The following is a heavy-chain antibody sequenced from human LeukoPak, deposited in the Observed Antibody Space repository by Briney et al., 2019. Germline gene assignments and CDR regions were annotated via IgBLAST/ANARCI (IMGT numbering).Heavy chain of an antibody. Sequence: SETLSLTCAVYGGSFSGYYWSWIRQPPGKGLEWIGYIYYSGSTNYNPSLKSRVTISVDTSKNQFSLKLSSVTAADTAVYYCARGGYSSSWYRGRSSYHSYFDYWGQGTLVTVSS. CDR2: IYYSGST. D-gene: IGHD6-13*01. CDR3: ARGGYSSSWYRGRSSYHSYFDY. CDR1: GGSFSGYY. V-gene: IGHV4-59*01. J-gene: IGHJ4*02.